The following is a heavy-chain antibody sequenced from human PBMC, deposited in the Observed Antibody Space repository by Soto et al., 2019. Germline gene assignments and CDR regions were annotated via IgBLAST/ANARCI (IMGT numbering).Heavy chain of an antibody. Sequence: ASVEVSCKVSGYTLTELSMHWVRQAPGKGLEWMGGFDPEDGETIYAQKFQGRVTMTEDTSTDTAYMELSSLRSEDTAVYYCAGRRGSPEALDVWGQGTTVTVSS. J-gene: IGHJ6*02. D-gene: IGHD2-15*01. CDR2: FDPEDGET. CDR1: GYTLTELS. V-gene: IGHV1-24*01. CDR3: AGRRGSPEALDV.